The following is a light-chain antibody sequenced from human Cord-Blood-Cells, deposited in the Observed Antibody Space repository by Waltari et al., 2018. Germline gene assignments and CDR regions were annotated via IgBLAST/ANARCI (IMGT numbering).Light chain of an antibody. CDR2: EVS. CDR3: CSYAGSSTYV. V-gene: IGLV2-23*02. CDR1: SSDVGCYNL. Sequence: QSALTQPPSVSGPPGQSLTISCTGTSSDVGCYNLVSWYQQHPGKAPKLMIYEVSKRPSGVSNRFSGSKSGNTASLTISGLQAEDEADYYCCSYAGSSTYVFGTGTKVTVL. J-gene: IGLJ1*01.